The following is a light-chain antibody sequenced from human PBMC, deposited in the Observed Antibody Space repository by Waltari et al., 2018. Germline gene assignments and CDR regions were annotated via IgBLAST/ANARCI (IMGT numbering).Light chain of an antibody. CDR3: QLWDSRSNHLV. CDR2: DDS. V-gene: IGLV3-21*02. CDR1: TIKRKS. J-gene: IGLJ3*02. Sequence: SYVVTQPPSGSVAPGQTATITCEGDTIKRKSVPWYQQKAGQAPVLVVYDDSDRPPGIPARLSGSNSGNTATLTIRRVEAGDEADYYCQLWDSRSNHLVFGGGTKLTVL.